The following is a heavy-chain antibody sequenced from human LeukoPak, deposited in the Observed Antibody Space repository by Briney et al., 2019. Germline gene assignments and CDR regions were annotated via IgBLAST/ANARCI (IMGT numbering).Heavy chain of an antibody. J-gene: IGHJ4*02. V-gene: IGHV4-59*01. CDR1: GGSISSYY. CDR2: IYYSGST. D-gene: IGHD6-19*01. CDR3: AREGSDQWLARYYFDY. Sequence: SETLSLTCTVSGGSISSYYWSWIRQPPGKGLEWIGYIYYSGSTNYNPSLKSRVTISVDTSKNQFSLKLSSVTAADTAVYYCAREGSDQWLARYYFDYWGQGTLVTVSS.